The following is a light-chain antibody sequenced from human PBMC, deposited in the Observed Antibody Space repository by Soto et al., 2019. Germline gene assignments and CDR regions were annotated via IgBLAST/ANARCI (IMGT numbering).Light chain of an antibody. V-gene: IGLV2-14*01. CDR3: QSYDITLIGYV. CDR2: GVY. CDR1: DSDVGGYNY. Sequence: QSALTQPASVSGSPGQSITISCTGTDSDVGGYNYVSWYQQHPGKAPKLMIYGVYNRPSGVSNRFSGSKSGNTASLTMSGLQAEDEADYYCQSYDITLIGYVLGPGTKLTVL. J-gene: IGLJ1*01.